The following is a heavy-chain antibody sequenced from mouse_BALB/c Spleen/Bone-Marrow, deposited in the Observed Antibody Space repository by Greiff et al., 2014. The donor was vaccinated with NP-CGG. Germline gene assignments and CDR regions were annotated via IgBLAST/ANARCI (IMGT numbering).Heavy chain of an antibody. CDR3: ARHRDAMDY. D-gene: IGHD3-3*01. CDR1: GFTFSSYG. Sequence: EVMLVESGGDLVKPGGSLKLSCAASGFTFSSYGMSWVRQTPDKRLEWVATISSGGSYTYYPDSVKGRFTISRDNAKNTLYPQMSSLKSEDTAMYYCARHRDAMDYWGQGTSVTVSS. CDR2: ISSGGSYT. V-gene: IGHV5-6*01. J-gene: IGHJ4*01.